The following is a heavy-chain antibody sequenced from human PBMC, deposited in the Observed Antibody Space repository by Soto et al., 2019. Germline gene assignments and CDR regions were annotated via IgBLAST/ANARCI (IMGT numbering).Heavy chain of an antibody. D-gene: IGHD5-18*01. V-gene: IGHV3-30-3*01. J-gene: IGHJ4*02. CDR2: TSDDGDIQ. CDR1: GFDFRNYA. CDR3: ARAVDAAMDPLDY. Sequence: QVLLVESGGGVAQPGRSLRLSCAASGFDFRNYAMHWVRQSPGKGPEWVAITSDDGDIQYYADSVKGRFTISRDNSKNTLYLQMTSLRSEDAAVYFCARAVDAAMDPLDYWGLGTLVTVSS.